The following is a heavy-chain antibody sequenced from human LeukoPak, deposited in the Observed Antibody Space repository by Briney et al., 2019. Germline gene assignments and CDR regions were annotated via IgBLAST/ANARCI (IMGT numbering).Heavy chain of an antibody. CDR1: GGSISSSSYY. Sequence: PSETLSLTCTVSGGSISSSSYYWGWIRQPPGKGLEWIGSIYYSGSTYYNPSLKSRVTISVDTSKNQFSLKLSSVTAADTAVYYCARGPNSSTSCYDYWGQGTLVTVSS. V-gene: IGHV4-39*07. CDR3: ARGPNSSTSCYDY. CDR2: IYYSGST. D-gene: IGHD2-2*01. J-gene: IGHJ4*02.